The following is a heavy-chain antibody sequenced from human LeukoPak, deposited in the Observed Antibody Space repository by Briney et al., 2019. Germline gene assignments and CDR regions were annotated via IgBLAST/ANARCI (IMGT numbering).Heavy chain of an antibody. V-gene: IGHV1-2*02. CDR3: ASSRLRYFDWLLPFDY. Sequence: ASVKVSCKASGYTFTGYYIHWVRQAPGQGLEWMGWINPNSGGTNYAQKFQGRVTMTRDTSISTAYMELSRLRSDDTAVYYCASSRLRYFDWLLPFDYWGQGTLVTVSS. CDR2: INPNSGGT. J-gene: IGHJ4*02. CDR1: GYTFTGYY. D-gene: IGHD3-9*01.